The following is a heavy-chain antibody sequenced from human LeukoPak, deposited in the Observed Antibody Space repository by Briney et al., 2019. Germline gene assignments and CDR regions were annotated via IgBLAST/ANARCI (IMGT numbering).Heavy chain of an antibody. CDR2: ISYDGSNK. CDR1: GFAFSSYG. CDR3: AKDLGQLVLVDAFDI. D-gene: IGHD6-13*01. J-gene: IGHJ3*02. Sequence: GGSLRLSCAASGFAFSSYGMHWVRQAPGKGLEWVAVISYDGSNKYYADSVKGRFTISRDNSKNTLYLQMNSLRAEDTAVYYCAKDLGQLVLVDAFDIWGQGTMVTVSS. V-gene: IGHV3-30*18.